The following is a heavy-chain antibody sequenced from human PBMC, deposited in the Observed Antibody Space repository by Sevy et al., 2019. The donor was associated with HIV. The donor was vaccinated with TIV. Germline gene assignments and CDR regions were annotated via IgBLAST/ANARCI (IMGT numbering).Heavy chain of an antibody. CDR2: IIPSADIA. Sequence: ASVKVSCKASGGTLNNYGMNWVRQAPGQGLEWMGGIIPSADIASYAQRIKGRAAITADTSTSTLYLEVGRLRSDDTAVYFCASVRPCGGDCYFFDTWGQGTLVTVSS. CDR1: GGTLNNYG. J-gene: IGHJ4*02. D-gene: IGHD2-21*02. V-gene: IGHV1-69*10. CDR3: ASVRPCGGDCYFFDT.